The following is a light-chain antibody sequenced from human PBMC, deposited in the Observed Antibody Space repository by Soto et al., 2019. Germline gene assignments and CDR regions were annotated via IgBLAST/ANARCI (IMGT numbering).Light chain of an antibody. V-gene: IGKV3-15*01. J-gene: IGKJ1*01. CDR1: QSVSSN. CDR3: KQYNNWPPA. Sequence: EIVMTQSPATLSVSPGERATLSCRASQSVSSNLAWYQQKPGQAPRLLIYGASTRATGIPARFSGSGSGTEFTLTISSRQSEDFEVYYCKQYNNWPPAFGQGTMVEIK. CDR2: GAS.